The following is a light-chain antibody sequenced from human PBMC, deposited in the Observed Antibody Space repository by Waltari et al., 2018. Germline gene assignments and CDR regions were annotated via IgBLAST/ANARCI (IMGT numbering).Light chain of an antibody. J-gene: IGKJ4*01. Sequence: SCRTSRRVNSNLAWDQHKPGQAPRRLMYGASTRPTGIPARFSGSESGTEFTLTITSLQSGDFAVYDCQQYNNWPLTFGGGTKVEI. V-gene: IGKV3-15*01. CDR3: QQYNNWPLT. CDR2: GAS. CDR1: RRVNSN.